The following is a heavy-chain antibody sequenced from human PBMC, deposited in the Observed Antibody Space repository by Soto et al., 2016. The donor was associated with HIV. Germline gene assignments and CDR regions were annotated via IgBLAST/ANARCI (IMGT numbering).Heavy chain of an antibody. V-gene: IGHV4-61*02. CDR3: ARMIQSSDHFSMRRHYSYYMNV. CDR2: AHISGIT. D-gene: IGHD6-19*01. CDR1: GGSINSGSFS. J-gene: IGHJ6*03. Sequence: QVQLQESGPGLVKPSQTLSLTCAVSGGSINSGSFSWSWVRQPAGRGLEWIGHAHISGITNYNPSLKSRATISIDTSSQFSLTLTSVTAADTATYFCARMIQSSDHFSMRRHYSYYMNVWGEGTRSPSP.